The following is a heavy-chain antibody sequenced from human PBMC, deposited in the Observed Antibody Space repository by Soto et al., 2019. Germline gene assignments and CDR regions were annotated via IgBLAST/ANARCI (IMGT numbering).Heavy chain of an antibody. D-gene: IGHD3-22*01. CDR2: IIPNLGIA. V-gene: IGHV1-69*02. CDR3: ASQNYYEVGEDY. Sequence: QVQLVQSGAEVKKPGSSVKVSCKASGGTFSSYTISWVRQAPGQGLEWMGRIIPNLGIANYAQKFQGRVTITADKSTSTAYMELSSLRSEDTAVYYCASQNYYEVGEDYWGPGTLVTVSS. J-gene: IGHJ4*02. CDR1: GGTFSSYT.